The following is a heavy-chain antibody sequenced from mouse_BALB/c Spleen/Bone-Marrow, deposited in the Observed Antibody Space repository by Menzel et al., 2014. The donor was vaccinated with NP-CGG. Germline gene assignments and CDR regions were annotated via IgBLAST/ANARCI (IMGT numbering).Heavy chain of an antibody. CDR1: GYTFTSYY. Sequence: VQLQQSGPELVKPGASVRVSCKASGYTFTSYYIHWVKQRPGQGLEWIGWIYLGNVNTKYNEKFKGKATLTADKPSSTAYMQLSSLTSEDSVVYFCARRDYRYDGFAYWGQGTLVTVSA. CDR2: IYLGNVNT. J-gene: IGHJ3*01. V-gene: IGHV1S56*01. CDR3: ARRDYRYDGFAY. D-gene: IGHD2-14*01.